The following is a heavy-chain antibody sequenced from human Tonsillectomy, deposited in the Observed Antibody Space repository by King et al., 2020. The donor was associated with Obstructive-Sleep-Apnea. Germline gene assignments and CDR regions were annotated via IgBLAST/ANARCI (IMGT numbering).Heavy chain of an antibody. CDR3: HGTVARNPHYYFDY. CDR2: IRYDGSNK. CDR1: GFTFSSYG. Sequence: VQLVESGGGVVQPGRSLRLSCAASGFTFSSYGMHWVRQAPGKGLEWVAFIRYDGSNKYYADSVKGRFTISRDNSKNTLYLQMNSLRAEDTAVYYCHGTVARNPHYYFDYWGQGTLVTVSS. D-gene: IGHD1-1*01. J-gene: IGHJ4*02. V-gene: IGHV3-30*02.